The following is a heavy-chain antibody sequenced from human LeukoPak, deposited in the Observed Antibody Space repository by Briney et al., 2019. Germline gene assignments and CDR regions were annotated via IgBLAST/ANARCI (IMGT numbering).Heavy chain of an antibody. J-gene: IGHJ4*02. CDR1: GFTFSNYW. V-gene: IGHV3-7*01. D-gene: IGHD6-6*01. Sequence: PGGSLRLSCAASGFTFSNYWMSWVRQAPGKGLEWVANIKQDGSQRYYVDSVRGRFTISRDNAKNSLLLQMNGLRAEDTAVYYCARRGGSSSRRSPIDYWGQGTLVTVSS. CDR3: ARRGGSSSRRSPIDY. CDR2: IKQDGSQR.